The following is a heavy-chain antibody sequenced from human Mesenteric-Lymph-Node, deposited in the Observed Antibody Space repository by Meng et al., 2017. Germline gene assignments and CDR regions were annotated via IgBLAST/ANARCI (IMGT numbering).Heavy chain of an antibody. V-gene: IGHV3-21*01. D-gene: IGHD3-9*01. J-gene: IGHJ4*02. CDR3: ARVGYYDILTAYYYFDS. CDR1: GFTFRSYS. CDR2: ISASGTYI. Sequence: GESLKISCAASGFTFRSYSMNWVRQAPGKGLEWVSSISASGTYIYYAESVKGRFAISRDNAKNSLFLQMNSLRADDTAVYYCARVGYYDILTAYYYFDSWGQG.